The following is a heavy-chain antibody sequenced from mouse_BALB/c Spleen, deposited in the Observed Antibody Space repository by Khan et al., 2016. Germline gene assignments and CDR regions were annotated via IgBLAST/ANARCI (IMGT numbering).Heavy chain of an antibody. CDR3: SISLYAYYVAY. D-gene: IGHD2-3*01. CDR1: GYTFTSYW. Sequence: QVQLQQPGAELVKPGASVKLSCKASGYTFTSYWMHWVKQRPGQGLEWIGEINPSNGSTNYNEKFKSKATLNGDKSSSTAYMQLSSLTFEDFGVYYCSISLYAYYVAYWGQGTLVTVSA. J-gene: IGHJ3*01. V-gene: IGHV1S81*02. CDR2: INPSNGST.